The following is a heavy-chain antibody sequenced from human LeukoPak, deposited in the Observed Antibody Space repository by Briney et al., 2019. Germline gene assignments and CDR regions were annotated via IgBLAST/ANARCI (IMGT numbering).Heavy chain of an antibody. J-gene: IGHJ5*02. D-gene: IGHD3-10*01. CDR1: GGSFSGYY. CDR3: ARGQGYYYGSGSYYKDNWFDP. CDR2: INHSGST. V-gene: IGHV4-34*01. Sequence: SETLSLTCAVYGGSFSGYYWSWIRQPPGKGLEWIGEINHSGSTNYNPSLKSRVTISVDTSKNQFSLKLSSVTAADTAVYYCARGQGYYYGSGSYYKDNWFDPWGQGTLVTVSS.